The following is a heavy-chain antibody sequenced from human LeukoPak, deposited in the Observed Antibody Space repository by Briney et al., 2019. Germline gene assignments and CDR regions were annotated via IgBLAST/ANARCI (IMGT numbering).Heavy chain of an antibody. J-gene: IGHJ4*02. CDR2: IYYSGGT. CDR3: ARTTVTTCVDY. Sequence: SQTLSLTCTVSGGSISSGDYYWSWIRQPPGKGLEWIGYIYYSGGTYYNPSLKSRVTISVDTSKNQLSLKLSSVTAADTAVYYCARTTVTTCVDYWGQGTLVTVSS. CDR1: GGSISSGDYY. D-gene: IGHD4-17*01. V-gene: IGHV4-30-4*01.